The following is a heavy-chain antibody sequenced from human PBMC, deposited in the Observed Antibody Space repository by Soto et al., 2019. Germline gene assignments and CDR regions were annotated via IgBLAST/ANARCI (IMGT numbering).Heavy chain of an antibody. CDR2: ISWKGGSI. D-gene: IGHD2-2*01. CDR1: GFTFDDYA. CDR3: ARVPAANHFYYMDV. V-gene: IGHV3-9*01. J-gene: IGHJ6*03. Sequence: EVQLVESGGGLVQPGRSLRLSCAASGFTFDDYAMHWVRQAPGKGLEWVSGISWKGGSIGYADSVKGRFTISRDNAKNSLYLQMDSLRAEDTAFYYCARVPAANHFYYMDVWGKGTTVTVS.